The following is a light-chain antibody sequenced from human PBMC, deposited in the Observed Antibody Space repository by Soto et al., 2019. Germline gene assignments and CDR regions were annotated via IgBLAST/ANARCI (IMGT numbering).Light chain of an antibody. Sequence: EIVLTQSPGTLSLSPGERATLSCRASQSVSSSYLAWYQQKPGQAPRLLIYGASSRATGIPDRFSGSGSGTDFTLTISRQEPEDFAVYYCQQCGSSPRTFGQGTKVDIK. CDR2: GAS. CDR3: QQCGSSPRT. V-gene: IGKV3-20*01. J-gene: IGKJ1*01. CDR1: QSVSSSY.